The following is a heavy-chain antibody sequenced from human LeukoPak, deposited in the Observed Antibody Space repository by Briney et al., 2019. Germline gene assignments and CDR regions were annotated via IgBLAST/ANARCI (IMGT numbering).Heavy chain of an antibody. J-gene: IGHJ6*03. CDR2: IYTSGST. CDR3: ARGRSGGVSYYYYMDV. Sequence: PSETLSLTCTVSGGSISSYYWSWIRQPAGKGLEWIGRIYTSGSTNYNPSLKSRVTMSVDTSKNQFSLKLSSVTAADTAVYYCARGRSGGVSYYYYMDVWGKGTTVTVSS. V-gene: IGHV4-4*07. CDR1: GGSISSYY. D-gene: IGHD6-25*01.